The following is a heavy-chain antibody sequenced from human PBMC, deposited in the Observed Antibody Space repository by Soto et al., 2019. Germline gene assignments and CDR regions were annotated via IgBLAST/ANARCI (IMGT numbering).Heavy chain of an antibody. CDR3: AARLLSTGAP. CDR1: GFTFTGND. D-gene: IGHD3-10*01. Sequence: EVQLVESGGGLIQPGGSLRLSCAASGFTFTGNDMNWVRQAPGKGLEWVSLLYSSGSTYYADSVKGRFTISRDNSNNTLYLQMSSLRAEDTAVYYCAARLLSTGAPWGQGTMVTVSS. CDR2: LYSSGST. J-gene: IGHJ3*01. V-gene: IGHV3-53*01.